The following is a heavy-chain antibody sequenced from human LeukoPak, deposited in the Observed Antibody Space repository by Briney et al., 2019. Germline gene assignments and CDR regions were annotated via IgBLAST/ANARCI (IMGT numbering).Heavy chain of an antibody. J-gene: IGHJ4*02. CDR3: ARDTYDTAMSDADY. V-gene: IGHV1-2*02. Sequence: ASVKVSCNTFGYTFTGYYMHWVRQAPGQGLEWMGWINPNSGGTNYAQKLQGRVTMTTDTSTSTAYMELRSLRSDDTAVYYCARDTYDTAMSDADYWGQGTLVTVSS. CDR1: GYTFTGYY. D-gene: IGHD5-18*01. CDR2: INPNSGGT.